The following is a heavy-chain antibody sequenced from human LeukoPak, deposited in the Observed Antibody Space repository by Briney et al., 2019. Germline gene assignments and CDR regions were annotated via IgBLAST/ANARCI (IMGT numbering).Heavy chain of an antibody. J-gene: IGHJ4*02. Sequence: GGSLRLSCAASGFTFSSYAMSWVRQAPGKGLEWVSSIRGTGGTTYYADSVKGRFTISRDNSKNTLYLQMNSLRAEDTAVYYCTKDSAIYCISGSCYFDYWGQGTLVTVSS. CDR1: GFTFSSYA. V-gene: IGHV3-23*01. CDR3: TKDSAIYCISGSCYFDY. CDR2: IRGTGGTT. D-gene: IGHD2-15*01.